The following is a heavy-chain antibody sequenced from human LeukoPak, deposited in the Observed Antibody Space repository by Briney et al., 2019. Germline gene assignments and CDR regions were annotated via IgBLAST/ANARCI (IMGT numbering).Heavy chain of an antibody. D-gene: IGHD3-22*01. CDR1: GFTFDDYG. J-gene: IGHJ3*02. V-gene: IGHV3-20*04. CDR2: INWNGGST. CDR3: ARVGYDSTPTWGDAFDI. Sequence: GGSLRLSCAASGFTFDDYGMSWVRQDPGKGLEWVSGINWNGGSTGYADSVKGRFTISRDNAKNSLYLQMNSLRAEDTALYYFARVGYDSTPTWGDAFDIWGQGTMVTVSS.